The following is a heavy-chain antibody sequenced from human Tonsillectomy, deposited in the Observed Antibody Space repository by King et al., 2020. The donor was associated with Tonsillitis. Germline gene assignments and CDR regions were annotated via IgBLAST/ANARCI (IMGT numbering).Heavy chain of an antibody. CDR3: ARDLGYSGYDGAFNI. CDR1: GYTFTGYY. Sequence: QLVQSGAEVKKPGASVKVSCKASGYTFTGYYMHWVRQAPGQGLEWMGWIHPNSGGTNYAQRFQGRVTMTRDTSIRIAYMELSRLRSDDTAGYYCARDLGYSGYDGAFNIWGQGTMVTVSS. V-gene: IGHV1-2*02. D-gene: IGHD5-12*01. J-gene: IGHJ3*02. CDR2: IHPNSGGT.